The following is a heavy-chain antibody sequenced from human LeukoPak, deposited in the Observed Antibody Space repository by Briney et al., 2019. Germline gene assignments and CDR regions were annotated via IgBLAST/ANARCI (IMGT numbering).Heavy chain of an antibody. Sequence: PGGSLRLSCAASGFTFSDYYMSWIRQAPGKGLEWVSYISSSGSTIYYADSVKGRFTISRDNAKNSLYLQMNSLRAEDTALYYCAKDYRAVARTIFDYWGQGTLVTVSS. CDR2: ISSSGSTI. CDR3: AKDYRAVARTIFDY. D-gene: IGHD6-19*01. V-gene: IGHV3-11*01. J-gene: IGHJ4*02. CDR1: GFTFSDYY.